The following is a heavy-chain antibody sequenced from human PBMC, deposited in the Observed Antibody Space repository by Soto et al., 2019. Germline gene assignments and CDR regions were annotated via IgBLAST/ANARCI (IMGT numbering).Heavy chain of an antibody. V-gene: IGHV1-69*01. CDR3: AREEAYCGGDCYSDY. J-gene: IGHJ4*02. D-gene: IGHD2-21*02. CDR1: GGTFSSYA. Sequence: QVQLVQSGAEVKKPGSSVKVSCKASGGTFSSYAISWVRQAPGQGLEWMGGIIPIFGTANYAQKFQGRVTINADESTSTAYMELSSLRSEDTAVYYCAREEAYCGGDCYSDYWGQGTLVTVSS. CDR2: IIPIFGTA.